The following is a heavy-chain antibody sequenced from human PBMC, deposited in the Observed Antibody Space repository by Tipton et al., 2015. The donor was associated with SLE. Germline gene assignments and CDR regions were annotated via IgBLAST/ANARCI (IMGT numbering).Heavy chain of an antibody. CDR2: FYFSGNT. CDR3: VRVPKMGAWHLSFDF. J-gene: IGHJ4*02. D-gene: IGHD3-16*01. CDR1: GASISSISYF. Sequence: LRLSCTVSGASISSISYFWGWVRQPPGKGPEWIGSFYFSGNTFYSPSLKSRVTLLVDTSNNQFSLKLSSVTAADTAVYYCVRVPKMGAWHLSFDFWGQGTQVTVSS. V-gene: IGHV4-39*07.